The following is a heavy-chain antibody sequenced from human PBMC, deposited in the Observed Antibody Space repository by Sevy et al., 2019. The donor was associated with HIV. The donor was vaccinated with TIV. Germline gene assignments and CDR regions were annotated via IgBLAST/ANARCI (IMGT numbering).Heavy chain of an antibody. D-gene: IGHD1-26*01. CDR3: TRDDIYTHPWEFDW. V-gene: IGHV1-2*02. CDR1: GYTFTDYY. J-gene: IGHJ4*01. Sequence: ASVKVSCKASGYTFTDYYMHWVRQAPGQGLEWMGWFNPNNGDSRSAQKFQGRVTLTGDMSLGTAYMELSRLRSDDTAIYFCTRDDIYTHPWEFDWWGHGALVTVSS. CDR2: FNPNNGDS.